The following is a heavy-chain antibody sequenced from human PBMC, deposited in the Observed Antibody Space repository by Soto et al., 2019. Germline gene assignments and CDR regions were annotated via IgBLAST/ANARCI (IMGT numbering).Heavy chain of an antibody. J-gene: IGHJ2*01. Sequence: QVQLQESGPGLVQPSQTLSLTCTVSGDSITPGGHYWAWVRQHPATGLEWLGYIHYSGTTDYNPSLKSRLTGPDGTSKHQFSLSLSSVTAADTAIYYCAALIATYGNFSILGRGALVTVSS. CDR1: GDSITPGGHY. CDR3: AALIATYGNFSI. D-gene: IGHD2-21*01. V-gene: IGHV4-31*03. CDR2: IHYSGTT.